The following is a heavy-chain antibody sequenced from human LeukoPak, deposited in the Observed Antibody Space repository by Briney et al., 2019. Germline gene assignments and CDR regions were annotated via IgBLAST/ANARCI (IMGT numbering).Heavy chain of an antibody. D-gene: IGHD6-19*01. V-gene: IGHV3-30*02. CDR1: GFTFSSYG. J-gene: IGHJ4*02. Sequence: PGGSLRLSCAASGFTFSSYGMHWVRQAPGKRLEWVAFIRYDGSNKYYADSVKGRFTISRDNSKNTLYLQMNSLRAEDTAVYYCAKDFNSRPNYIAVAGDFDYWGQGTLVTVSS. CDR2: IRYDGSNK. CDR3: AKDFNSRPNYIAVAGDFDY.